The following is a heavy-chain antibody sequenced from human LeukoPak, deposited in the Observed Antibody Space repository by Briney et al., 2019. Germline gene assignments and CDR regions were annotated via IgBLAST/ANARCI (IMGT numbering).Heavy chain of an antibody. J-gene: IGHJ3*01. Sequence: GGSLRLSCAASGFTFSSNWMHWVRQAPGKGLVWVSRIDSDGSSTSYADSVKGRFTISRDNSKNTLYLQMNSLRAEDTAVYYCAKFKRMGELLAWGQGTMVTVSS. CDR1: GFTFSSNW. D-gene: IGHD1-26*01. V-gene: IGHV3-74*01. CDR3: AKFKRMGELLA. CDR2: IDSDGSST.